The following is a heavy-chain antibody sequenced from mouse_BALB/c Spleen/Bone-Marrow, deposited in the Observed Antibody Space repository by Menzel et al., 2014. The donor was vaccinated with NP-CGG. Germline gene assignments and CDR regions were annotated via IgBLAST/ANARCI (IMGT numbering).Heavy chain of an antibody. V-gene: IGHV1-67*01. CDR3: ARHFYGSSYFDY. CDR1: GYTFTACA. J-gene: IGHJ2*01. CDR2: ISTYSGNT. D-gene: IGHD1-1*01. Sequence: QVQLQQSGPELVRPGVSVKLSCKGSGYTFTACAMHWVKQSHAKSLEWIGLISTYSGNTHYNQNFKGKATMTVDKSSSTVYMELARLTSEDSAIYYCARHFYGSSYFDYWGQGTPRTVSS.